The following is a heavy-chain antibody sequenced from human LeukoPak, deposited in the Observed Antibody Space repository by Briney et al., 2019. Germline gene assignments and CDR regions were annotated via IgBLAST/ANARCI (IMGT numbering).Heavy chain of an antibody. J-gene: IGHJ4*02. Sequence: PAGSLSRSCAASGFTFSSYWMSWVRQAPGKGLEWLANIKQGGSEKYYVDSVKGRFTISRDNAKNSLYLQMNSLRAEDTAVYYCARCAGGHSCYFYFDYWGQGTLVTVSS. CDR1: GFTFSSYW. V-gene: IGHV3-7*03. D-gene: IGHD2-2*01. CDR3: ARCAGGHSCYFYFDY. CDR2: IKQGGSEK.